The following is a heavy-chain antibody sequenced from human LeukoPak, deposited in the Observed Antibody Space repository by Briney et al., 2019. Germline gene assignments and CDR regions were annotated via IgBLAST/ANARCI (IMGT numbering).Heavy chain of an antibody. CDR2: INHSGST. Sequence: SETLSLTCAVYGGSFSGYYWSWIRQPPGKGLEWIGEINHSGSTNYNPSLKSRVTLSVDTSKNQFSLKLSSVTAADTAVYYCARSSVITFGGVIAPPGYWGQGTLVTVSS. D-gene: IGHD3-16*02. J-gene: IGHJ4*02. CDR3: ARSSVITFGGVIAPPGY. CDR1: GGSFSGYY. V-gene: IGHV4-34*01.